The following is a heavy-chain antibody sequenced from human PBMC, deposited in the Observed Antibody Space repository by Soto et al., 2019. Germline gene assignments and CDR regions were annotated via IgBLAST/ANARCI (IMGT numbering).Heavy chain of an antibody. CDR3: ARANHYGSPGVFDY. D-gene: IGHD3-10*01. J-gene: IGHJ4*02. CDR2: ISSSSSTI. Sequence: EVQLVESGGGLVQPGGSLRLSCAASGFTFSSYSMNWVRQAPGKGLEWVSYISSSSSTIYYADSVKGRFTISRDNAKNSLYLQINSLRAEDTAVYYCARANHYGSPGVFDYWGQGTTVTVSS. V-gene: IGHV3-48*01. CDR1: GFTFSSYS.